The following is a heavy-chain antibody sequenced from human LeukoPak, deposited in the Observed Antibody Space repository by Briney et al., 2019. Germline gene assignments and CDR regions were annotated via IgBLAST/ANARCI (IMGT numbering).Heavy chain of an antibody. J-gene: IGHJ4*02. V-gene: IGHV1-69*05. Sequence: ASVKVSCKASGGTFSSYAISWVRQAPGQGLEWMGRIIPIFGTANYAQKFQGRVTITTDESTSTAYMELSSLRSEDTAVYYCATPAVGVTMARGVIPREGEYWGQGTLVTVSS. CDR1: GGTFSSYA. CDR3: ATPAVGVTMARGVIPREGEY. D-gene: IGHD3-10*01. CDR2: IIPIFGTA.